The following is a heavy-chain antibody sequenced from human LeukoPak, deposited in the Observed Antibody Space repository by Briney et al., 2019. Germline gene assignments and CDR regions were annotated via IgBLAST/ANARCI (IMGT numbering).Heavy chain of an antibody. CDR2: ISYDGSNK. D-gene: IGHD5-18*01. CDR1: GFTFSSYA. V-gene: IGHV3-30-3*01. CDR3: ARVPVDTAMGDYFDY. J-gene: IGHJ4*02. Sequence: GGSLRLSCAASGFTFSSYAMHWVRQAPGKGLEWGAVISYDGSNKYYADSVKGRFTISRDNSKNTLYLQMNSLRAEDTAVYYCARVPVDTAMGDYFDYWGQGTLVTVSS.